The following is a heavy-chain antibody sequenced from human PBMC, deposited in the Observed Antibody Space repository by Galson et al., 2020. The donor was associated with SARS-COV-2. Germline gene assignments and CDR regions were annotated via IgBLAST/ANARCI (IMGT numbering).Heavy chain of an antibody. D-gene: IGHD5-18*01. CDR1: GASISSSSYY. J-gene: IGHJ3*01. V-gene: IGHV4-39*07. CDR2: VYNSGNT. CDR3: ATERYSTGPDP. Sequence: SETLSPTCTVSGASISSSSYYWGWIRQPPGKGLEYIGSVYNSGNTYYNPSLKGRVTISVDTSKNQFSLKLTSVTVADTAVYYCATERYSTGPDPWGQGTQVTVSS.